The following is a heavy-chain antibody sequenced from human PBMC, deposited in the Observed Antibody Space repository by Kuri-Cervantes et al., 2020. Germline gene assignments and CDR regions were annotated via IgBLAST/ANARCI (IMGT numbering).Heavy chain of an antibody. CDR3: AKELERRRNWFDP. D-gene: IGHD1-1*01. CDR2: IRYDGSNK. Sequence: GGSLRLSCVTSGFTFSNYGMHWVRQAPGKGLEWVAFIRYDGSNKYYADSVKGRFTISRDNSKNTLYLQMNSLRAEDTAVYYCAKELERRRNWFDPWGQGTLVTVSS. CDR1: GFTFSNYG. V-gene: IGHV3-30*02. J-gene: IGHJ5*02.